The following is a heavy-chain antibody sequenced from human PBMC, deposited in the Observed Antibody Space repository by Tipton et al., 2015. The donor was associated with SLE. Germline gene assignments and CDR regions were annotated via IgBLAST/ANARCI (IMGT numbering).Heavy chain of an antibody. J-gene: IGHJ6*02. CDR1: GGAFSDYY. D-gene: IGHD6-13*01. CDR2: INHSGST. CDR3: GAAATSSYYYGMDV. Sequence: TLSLTCAVYGGAFSDYYWTWIRQPPGKGLEWVGEINHSGSTNYNPSLKSRVIMSIDTSKNQFSLKLSSVTAADTAVYYCGAAATSSYYYGMDVWGQGTTVTVSS. V-gene: IGHV4-34*01.